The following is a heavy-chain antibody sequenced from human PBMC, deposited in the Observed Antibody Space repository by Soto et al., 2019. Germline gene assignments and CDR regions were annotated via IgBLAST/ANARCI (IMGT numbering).Heavy chain of an antibody. CDR3: ARPTITMVRGVNPYYYYGMDV. Sequence: ASVKVSCKASGYTFTSYYMHWVRQAPGQGLEWMGVVNLSGGSTNYAQRFQGRVTMTRDTSTSTVYMELSSLRSEDTAFYYCARPTITMVRGVNPYYYYGMDVWGQGTTVTVS. J-gene: IGHJ6*02. CDR1: GYTFTSYY. D-gene: IGHD3-10*01. CDR2: VNLSGGST. V-gene: IGHV1-46*01.